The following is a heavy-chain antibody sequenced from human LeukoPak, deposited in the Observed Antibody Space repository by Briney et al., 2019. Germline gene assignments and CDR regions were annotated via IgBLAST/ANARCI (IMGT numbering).Heavy chain of an antibody. D-gene: IGHD3-22*01. CDR2: IKQDGCET. J-gene: IGHJ4*02. CDR1: GFTFSSYW. CDR3: GMDRVVITD. Sequence: GGSLRLSCEASGFTFSSYWMTWVRQAPGKGLEWVANIKQDGCETKYVDSVKGRFTISRDNAKNSVYLEMNSLRAEDTALYYCGMDRVVITDWGQGALVTVSS. V-gene: IGHV3-7*01.